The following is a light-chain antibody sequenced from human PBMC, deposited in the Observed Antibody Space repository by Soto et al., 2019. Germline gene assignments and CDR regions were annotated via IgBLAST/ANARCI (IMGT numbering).Light chain of an antibody. Sequence: QSALTQPASVSGSPGQSITISCTGTSSDVGGYNYVSWYQQHPGKAPKLMIYDVSNRPSGVSNRFSGSKSGNTASLTISGRLAEDEADYYCSSYTSSSTLYVFGTGTKLTVL. CDR3: SSYTSSSTLYV. CDR2: DVS. CDR1: SSDVGGYNY. V-gene: IGLV2-14*01. J-gene: IGLJ1*01.